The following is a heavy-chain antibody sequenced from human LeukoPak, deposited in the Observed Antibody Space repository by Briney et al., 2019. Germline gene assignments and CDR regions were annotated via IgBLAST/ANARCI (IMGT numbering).Heavy chain of an antibody. CDR1: GYTFTGYY. CDR3: AMTRHQLEFVFDY. D-gene: IGHD6-13*01. V-gene: IGHV1-2*06. J-gene: IGHJ4*02. CDR2: INPNSGGT. Sequence: GASVKVSCKASGYTFTGYYMHWVRQAPGQGLEWMGRINPNSGGTNYAQKFQGRVTMTRDTSISTAYMELSRLRSDDTAVYYCAMTRHQLEFVFDYWGQGTLVTVSS.